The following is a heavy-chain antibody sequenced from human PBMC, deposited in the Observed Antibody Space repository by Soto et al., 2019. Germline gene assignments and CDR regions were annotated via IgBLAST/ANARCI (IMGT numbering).Heavy chain of an antibody. Sequence: GGSLRLSCVASGFTFSSYWMTWVRQAPGKGLEWVANTKPDGSEKNYVGSVKGRFTISRDNARNSLFLQMDSLRAEDTAVYYCARVAYVDEAFDYWGQGTLVTVSS. J-gene: IGHJ4*02. V-gene: IGHV3-7*01. D-gene: IGHD2-21*01. CDR2: TKPDGSEK. CDR3: ARVAYVDEAFDY. CDR1: GFTFSSYW.